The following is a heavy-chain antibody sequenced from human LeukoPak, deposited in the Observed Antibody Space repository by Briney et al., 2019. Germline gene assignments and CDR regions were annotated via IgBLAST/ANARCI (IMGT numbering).Heavy chain of an antibody. CDR3: TTAHITATRSSY. Sequence: PGGSLRLSCAASGFTFSNAWMSWLRQAPGKGLEWVGRIKRKTDGGTTDYAAPVKGRFTISRDDSKNTLYLQMNSLNTEDTAVYYCTTAHITATRSSYWGQGTLVTASS. CDR2: IKRKTDGGTT. J-gene: IGHJ4*02. V-gene: IGHV3-15*01. D-gene: IGHD1-7*01. CDR1: GFTFSNAW.